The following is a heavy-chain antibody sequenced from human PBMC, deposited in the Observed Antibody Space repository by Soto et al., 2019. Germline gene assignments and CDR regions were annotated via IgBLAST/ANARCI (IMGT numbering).Heavy chain of an antibody. D-gene: IGHD2-8*01. Sequence: QVQLVQSGAEVKKPGASVKVSCKASGYTFTSYDISWVRQAPGQGLEWMGWMSTSNGNTNYAQKLQGRVTMTTDTXXXXXXXXXXXXXXXXXXVYFCARDRNWVDPWGQGTLVTV. J-gene: IGHJ5*02. V-gene: IGHV1-18*01. CDR3: ARDRNWVDP. CDR2: MSTSNGNT. CDR1: GYTFTSYD.